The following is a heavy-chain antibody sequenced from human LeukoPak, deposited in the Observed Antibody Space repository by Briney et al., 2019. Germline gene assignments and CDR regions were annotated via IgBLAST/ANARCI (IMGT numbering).Heavy chain of an antibody. Sequence: GGSLRLSCVASGLTFSSYAMTWVRQAPGKGLEWVSGISGSGGTTYYADSVKGRFTISRDNSKNTLYLQMNSLRVEDTAVYYCAKGGRWDYYDSSHWGQGTMVTVSS. D-gene: IGHD3-22*01. CDR2: ISGSGGTT. CDR1: GLTFSSYA. J-gene: IGHJ3*01. V-gene: IGHV3-23*01. CDR3: AKGGRWDYYDSSH.